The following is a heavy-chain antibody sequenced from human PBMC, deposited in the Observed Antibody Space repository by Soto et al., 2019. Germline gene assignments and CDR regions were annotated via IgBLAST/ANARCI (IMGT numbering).Heavy chain of an antibody. J-gene: IGHJ6*02. V-gene: IGHV4-34*01. D-gene: IGHD6-13*01. Sequence: NPSETLSLTCAVYGGSFSGYYWSWIRQPPGKGLEWIGEINHSGSTNYNPSLKSRVTISVDTSRNQFSLKLSSVTAADSAVYYCAREWVAAAGTRFYYYYYGMDVWGQGTTVTVSS. CDR1: GGSFSGYY. CDR3: AREWVAAAGTRFYYYYYGMDV. CDR2: INHSGST.